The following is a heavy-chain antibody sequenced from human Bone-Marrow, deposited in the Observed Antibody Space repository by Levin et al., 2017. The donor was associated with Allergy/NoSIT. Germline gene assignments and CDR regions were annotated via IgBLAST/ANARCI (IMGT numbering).Heavy chain of an antibody. J-gene: IGHJ4*02. Sequence: GGSLRLSCVVSGLTFSNFDMNWVRQAPGKGLEWVSSIRSSGDGTYYADSVKGRFTISRDNSRNTLFLQMNSLTADDTAVYYCAKVAVWGQGTLVTVSS. CDR2: IRSSGDGT. CDR3: AKVAV. V-gene: IGHV3-23*01. CDR1: GLTFSNFD.